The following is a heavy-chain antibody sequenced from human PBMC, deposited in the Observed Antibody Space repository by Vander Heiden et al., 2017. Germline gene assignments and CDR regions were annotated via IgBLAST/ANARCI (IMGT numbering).Heavy chain of an antibody. Sequence: EAQLLASGGGLEQPGGSMRLSCAASGFTFSKYSMSWVREAPGKGLEWVAGLSGNDDKTYYADSVKGRFTISRDYSTNTLFLQMNSLRAGDTAVYYCAKDREDEYGGNDFDNWGQGTVVTVSS. CDR2: LSGNDDKT. V-gene: IGHV3-23*01. J-gene: IGHJ4*02. CDR1: GFTFSKYS. D-gene: IGHD2-15*01. CDR3: AKDREDEYGGNDFDN.